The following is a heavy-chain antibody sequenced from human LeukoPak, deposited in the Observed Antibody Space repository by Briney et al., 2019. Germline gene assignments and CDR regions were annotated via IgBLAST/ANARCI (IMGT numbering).Heavy chain of an antibody. CDR1: GYPFTGYF. CDR3: ARDFMVRGVTSPDY. CDR2: SNPNSGGT. V-gene: IGHV1-2*02. D-gene: IGHD3-10*01. J-gene: IGHJ4*02. Sequence: ASVKVSCKASGYPFTGYFIHWVRQAPGQGLGWMGWSNPNSGGTNYAQKFKGRVTMTRDTSISTAYMEVNMLRFDDTAVYYCARDFMVRGVTSPDYWGQGTLVTVSA.